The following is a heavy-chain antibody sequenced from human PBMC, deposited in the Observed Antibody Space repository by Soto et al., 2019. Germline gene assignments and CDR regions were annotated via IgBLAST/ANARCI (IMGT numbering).Heavy chain of an antibody. Sequence: GGSLRLSCAASGFTFSSYAMSWVRQAPGKGLEWVSAISGSGGSTYYADSVKGRFTISRDNSKNTLYLQTNSLRAEDTAVYYCAIVCDYVWGSYRLCYWGQGSLVTVSS. CDR2: ISGSGGST. CDR3: AIVCDYVWGSYRLCY. J-gene: IGHJ4*02. CDR1: GFTFSSYA. D-gene: IGHD3-16*02. V-gene: IGHV3-23*01.